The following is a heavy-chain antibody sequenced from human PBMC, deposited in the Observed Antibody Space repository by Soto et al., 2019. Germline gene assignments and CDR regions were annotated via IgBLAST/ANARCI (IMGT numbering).Heavy chain of an antibody. Sequence: QVQLAQSGAEVKKPGASVKVSCKASGYRFSMYSMHWVRQAPGQGLEWMGWINAANGNTKYSEKFQGRVNFTRDTSASTAYMELSSQRSEDMAVYYCVRNYYESSAYWSNWGQGTLVTVSS. CDR2: INAANGNT. J-gene: IGHJ4*02. CDR3: VRNYYESSAYWSN. CDR1: GYRFSMYS. V-gene: IGHV1-3*01. D-gene: IGHD3-22*01.